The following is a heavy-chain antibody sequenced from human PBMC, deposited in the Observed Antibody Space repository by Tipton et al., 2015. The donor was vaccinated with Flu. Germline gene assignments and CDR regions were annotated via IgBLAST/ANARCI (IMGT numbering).Heavy chain of an antibody. D-gene: IGHD1-26*01. Sequence: TLSLTCIVSGGSISTDYWSWIRQPPGKGLEWIGYMYNSGSTNYNPSLKSRVTISVDTSKNQFSLRLTSVTAADTAVYCCARSIVGSITEPYYLDYWGQGTLVTVSS. CDR3: ARSIVGSITEPYYLDY. CDR2: MYNSGST. J-gene: IGHJ4*02. CDR1: GGSISTDY. V-gene: IGHV4-59*07.